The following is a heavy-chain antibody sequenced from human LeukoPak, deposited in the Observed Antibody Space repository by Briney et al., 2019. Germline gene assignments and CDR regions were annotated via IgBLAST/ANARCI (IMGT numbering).Heavy chain of an antibody. D-gene: IGHD2-15*01. CDR1: GFTFRNYE. J-gene: IGHJ4*02. Sequence: GGSLRLSCAASGFTFRNYEMNWVRQAPGKGLEWISYISSGGSTVYYADSVKGRFTISRDNAKNSLYLQMNSLRAEDTAVYYCASDAEYCSGGSCYRGNFDYWGQGTLVTVSS. V-gene: IGHV3-48*03. CDR3: ASDAEYCSGGSCYRGNFDY. CDR2: ISSGGSTV.